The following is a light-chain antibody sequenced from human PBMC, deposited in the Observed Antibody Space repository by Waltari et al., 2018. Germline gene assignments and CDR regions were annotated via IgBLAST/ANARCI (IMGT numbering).Light chain of an antibody. CDR2: DAS. Sequence: EIVFTQSPATLPLSPGVRGTLSSRASQGFSSNLAWYQQKPGQAPRLLIYDASNRATGVPARFSGSGSGTDFTLTISSLEPEDFAVYYCQQRGTWPLTFGGGTKVEIK. CDR1: QGFSSN. V-gene: IGKV3-11*01. CDR3: QQRGTWPLT. J-gene: IGKJ4*01.